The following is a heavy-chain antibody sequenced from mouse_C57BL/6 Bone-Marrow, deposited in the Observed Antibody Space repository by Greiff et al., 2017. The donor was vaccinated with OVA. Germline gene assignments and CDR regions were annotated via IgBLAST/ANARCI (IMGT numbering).Heavy chain of an antibody. CDR2: INPYNGGT. CDR1: GYTFTDYY. Sequence: EVKLMESGPVLVKPGASVKMSCKASGYTFTDYYMNWVKQSHGKSLEWIGIINPYNGGTSYNQKLKGKATLTVDKSSSTAYMELNSLTSEDSAVYYCARPFRGYFDYWGQGTTLTVSS. V-gene: IGHV1-19*01. J-gene: IGHJ2*01. CDR3: ARPFRGYFDY.